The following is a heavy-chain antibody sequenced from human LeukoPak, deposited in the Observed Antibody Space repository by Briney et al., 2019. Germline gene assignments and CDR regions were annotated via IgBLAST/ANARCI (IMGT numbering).Heavy chain of an antibody. V-gene: IGHV4-34*01. J-gene: IGHJ4*02. D-gene: IGHD2-2*01. CDR2: INHGGST. CDR1: GGSFSGYY. Sequence: SETLSLTCAVYGGSFSGYYWSWIRQPPGKGLEWIGEINHGGSTNYNPSLKSRVTISVDTSKNQFSLKLSSVTAADTAVYYCAGDHLYCSSTSCYGGPFDYWGQGTLVTVSS. CDR3: AGDHLYCSSTSCYGGPFDY.